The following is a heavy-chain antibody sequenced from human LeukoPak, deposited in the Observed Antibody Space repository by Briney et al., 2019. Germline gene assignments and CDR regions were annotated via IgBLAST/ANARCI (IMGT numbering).Heavy chain of an antibody. D-gene: IGHD3-22*01. J-gene: IGHJ5*02. CDR3: ARVYYYDSSGYYDGVWFDP. CDR1: GGSISSGGYY. CDR2: IYYSGST. V-gene: IGHV4-31*03. Sequence: SQTLSLTCTVSGGSISSGGYYWSWIRLHPGKGLGWIGYIYYSGSTYYNPSLKSRVTISVDTSKNQFSLKLSSVTAADTAVYYCARVYYYDSSGYYDGVWFDPWGQGTLVTVSS.